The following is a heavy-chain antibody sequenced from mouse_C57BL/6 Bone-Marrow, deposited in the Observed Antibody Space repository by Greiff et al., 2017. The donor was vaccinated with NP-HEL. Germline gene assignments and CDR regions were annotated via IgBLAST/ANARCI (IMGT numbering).Heavy chain of an antibody. CDR3: ASRDRYFDY. J-gene: IGHJ2*01. V-gene: IGHV1-59*01. CDR1: GYTFTSSW. Sequence: QVQLQQPGAELVRPGTSVKLSCKASGYTFTSSWMHWVKQRPGQGLEWIGVIDPSDSYTNYNQKFKGKATLTVDTSSSTAYMQLSSLTSEDSAVYYCASRDRYFDYWGQGTTLTVSS. CDR2: IDPSDSYT.